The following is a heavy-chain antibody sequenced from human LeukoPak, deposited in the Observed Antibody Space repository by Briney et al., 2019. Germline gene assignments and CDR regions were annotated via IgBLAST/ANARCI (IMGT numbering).Heavy chain of an antibody. Sequence: GESLKISCKGSGYSFTNYRIGWVRQMPGKGLEWMGIIYPGDSDTRYNPSFQGQVTISADKSISTAYLQWGSLKAPDTAMYYCARSMVRGVVSHFDYWSQGTLVTVSS. CDR1: GYSFTNYR. V-gene: IGHV5-51*01. D-gene: IGHD3-10*01. J-gene: IGHJ4*02. CDR2: IYPGDSDT. CDR3: ARSMVRGVVSHFDY.